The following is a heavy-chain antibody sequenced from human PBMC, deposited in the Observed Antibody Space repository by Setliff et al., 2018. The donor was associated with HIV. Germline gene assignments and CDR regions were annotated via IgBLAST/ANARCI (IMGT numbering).Heavy chain of an antibody. CDR3: ARVFYSRGSGYYKGLDP. CDR2: INPSDGST. V-gene: IGHV1-46*01. CDR1: GYTFTSYY. J-gene: IGHJ5*02. D-gene: IGHD3-3*01. Sequence: ASVKVSCKASGYTFTSYYMHWVRQAPGQGLEWMGIINPSDGSTSYAQKFQGRVTMTRDTSTSTVYMELSSLRSEDTALYYCARVFYSRGSGYYKGLDPWGQGTLVTVSS.